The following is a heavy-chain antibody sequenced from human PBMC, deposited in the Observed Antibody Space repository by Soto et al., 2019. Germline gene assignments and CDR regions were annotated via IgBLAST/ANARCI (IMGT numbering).Heavy chain of an antibody. CDR2: ISSSSSYI. CDR3: ARGPSIADENWFDP. Sequence: EVQLVESGGGLVKPGGSLRLSCAASGFTFSSYSMNWVRQAPGKGLEWVSSISSSSSYIYYADSVKGRFTISRDNAKNSLYLQMNSLRAEDTAAYYCARGPSIADENWFDPWGQGTLVTVSS. D-gene: IGHD6-6*01. V-gene: IGHV3-21*01. CDR1: GFTFSSYS. J-gene: IGHJ5*02.